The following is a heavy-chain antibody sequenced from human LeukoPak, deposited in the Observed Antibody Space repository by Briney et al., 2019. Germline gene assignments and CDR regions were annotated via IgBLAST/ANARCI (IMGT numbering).Heavy chain of an antibody. CDR1: LGSIRSSNYY. J-gene: IGHJ5*02. Sequence: SSETLSPTCVHLLGSIRSSNYYWGWIRQPPGKGLEWIGSIYYSGSTYYNPSLKGRGTMSVDTSNNQFSLKLTSATATDTAVYYCVRLFYYDSRGPPSWGQGTLVTVSS. CDR3: VRLFYYDSRGPPS. D-gene: IGHD3-22*01. CDR2: IYYSGST. V-gene: IGHV4-39*01.